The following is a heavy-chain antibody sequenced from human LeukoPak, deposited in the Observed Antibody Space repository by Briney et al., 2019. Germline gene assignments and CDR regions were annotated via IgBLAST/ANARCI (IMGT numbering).Heavy chain of an antibody. D-gene: IGHD2-2*01. CDR1: GYTFTSYY. CDR2: INPSGGST. J-gene: IGHJ4*02. CDR3: ARSGRYCSSTSCERDY. V-gene: IGHV1-46*01. Sequence: ASVKVSCKASGYTFTSYYMHWVRQAPGQGLEWMGIINPSGGSTSYAQKFQGRVTMTRDTSTSTVYMELSSLRSEDTAVYYCARSGRYCSSTSCERDYWGQGTLVTVSS.